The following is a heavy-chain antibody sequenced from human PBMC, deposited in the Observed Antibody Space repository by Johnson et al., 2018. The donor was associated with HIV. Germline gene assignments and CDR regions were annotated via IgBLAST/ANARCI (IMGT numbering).Heavy chain of an antibody. CDR1: GFTFSSYD. CDR3: ARAYPLGVTLFSAFDI. D-gene: IGHD1-26*01. Sequence: EVQVVESGGGLVQPGGSLRLSCVASGFTFSSYDMHWVRQAPGKGLEWVANIKQDGSEQYYVDSVKGRFTISRDNAKNSLTLQMNSLRAADTALYFCARAYPLGVTLFSAFDIWGQGTMVTVSS. CDR2: IKQDGSEQ. J-gene: IGHJ3*02. V-gene: IGHV3-7*03.